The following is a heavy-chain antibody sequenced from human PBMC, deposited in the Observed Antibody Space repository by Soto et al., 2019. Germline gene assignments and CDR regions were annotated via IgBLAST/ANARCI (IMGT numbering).Heavy chain of an antibody. CDR2: IYYSGST. CDR1: GGSISSYY. J-gene: IGHJ6*02. Sequence: SETLSLTCTVSGGSISSYYWSWIRQPPGKGLEWIGYIYYSGSTNYNPSLKSRVTISVDTSKNQFSLKLSSVTAADTAVYYCARTPGDFWSGYYMGYYYYCMDVWGQGTTVTVSS. D-gene: IGHD3-3*01. V-gene: IGHV4-59*01. CDR3: ARTPGDFWSGYYMGYYYYCMDV.